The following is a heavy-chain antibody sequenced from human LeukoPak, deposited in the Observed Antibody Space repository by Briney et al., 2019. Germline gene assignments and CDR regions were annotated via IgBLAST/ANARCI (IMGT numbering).Heavy chain of an antibody. CDR2: TFYRSKWYN. D-gene: IGHD3-9*01. Sequence: SQTLSLTCAISGDSVSSDSAAWNWIRQSPSRGLEWLGRTFYRSKWYNDYAVSVKSRITINPDTSKNQFSLKLSSVTAADTAVYYCARVGQPKGPVLRYFDSPSNWFDPWGQGTLVTVSS. J-gene: IGHJ5*02. CDR1: GDSVSSDSAA. V-gene: IGHV6-1*01. CDR3: ARVGQPKGPVLRYFDSPSNWFDP.